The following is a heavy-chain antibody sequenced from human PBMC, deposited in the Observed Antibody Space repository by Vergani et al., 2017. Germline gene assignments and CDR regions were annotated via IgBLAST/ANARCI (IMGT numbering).Heavy chain of an antibody. CDR3: ARQSTGGHFDY. D-gene: IGHD7-27*01. CDR2: INPSGGST. J-gene: IGHJ4*02. CDR1: GYTLSNNH. Sequence: QVQLVQSGAEVKKSGASVKVSCKASGYTLSNNHIHWVRQAPGQGLEWMGIINPSGGSTSYAQRFQGRVTMTRDTSTSTVYMELSSLRSEDTAVYYCARQSTGGHFDYWGQGTLVTGSS. V-gene: IGHV1-46*01.